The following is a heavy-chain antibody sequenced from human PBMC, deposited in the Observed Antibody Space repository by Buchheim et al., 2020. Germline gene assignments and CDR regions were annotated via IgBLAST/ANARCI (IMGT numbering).Heavy chain of an antibody. CDR3: ARSGTVAIDYYMDV. J-gene: IGHJ6*03. Sequence: QVQLVQSGAEVKKPGASVKASCKASGYTLTSNYMHWVRQAPGQGLEWMGIINPSGGSTSYAQKFQGRVTMTRDTSTSKAHMELSSRRSEDTAVYYCARSGTVAIDYYMDVWGKGTT. V-gene: IGHV1-46*01. CDR2: INPSGGST. CDR1: GYTLTSNY. D-gene: IGHD4-11*01.